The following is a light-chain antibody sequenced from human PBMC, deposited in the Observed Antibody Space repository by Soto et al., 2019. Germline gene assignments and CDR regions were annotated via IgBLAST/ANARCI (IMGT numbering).Light chain of an antibody. J-gene: IGKJ3*01. CDR1: QSVSSSY. Sequence: EIVLTQSPGTLSLSPGERATLSCRASQSVSSSYLAWYQQKPDQAPRLLIYGASSRATGIPDRFSGSGSGTDFTLTISRLETEDFEVYYCQQYGSALPFTFVPGTKVDIK. CDR3: QQYGSALPFT. CDR2: GAS. V-gene: IGKV3-20*01.